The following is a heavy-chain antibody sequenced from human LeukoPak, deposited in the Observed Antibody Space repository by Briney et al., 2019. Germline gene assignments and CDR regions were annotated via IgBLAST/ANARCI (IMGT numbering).Heavy chain of an antibody. V-gene: IGHV3-30*02. D-gene: IGHD3-10*01. J-gene: IGHJ4*02. Sequence: PGGSLRLSCAASGFTFSSYGMHWVRQAPGKGLEWVAFIRYDGSNKYYADSVKGRFTISRDNSKNTLYLQMNSLRAEDTAEYYCASDSNYYGSGNFDYWGQGTLVTVSS. CDR3: ASDSNYYGSGNFDY. CDR2: IRYDGSNK. CDR1: GFTFSSYG.